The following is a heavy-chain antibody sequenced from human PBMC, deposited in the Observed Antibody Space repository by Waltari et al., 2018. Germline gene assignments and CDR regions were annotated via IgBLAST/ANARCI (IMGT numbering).Heavy chain of an antibody. Sequence: QVQLQESGPGLVKPSQTLSLTCTVSGGSISSGSYYWSWIRQPAGKGLEWIGYIYTRGVTNSNPSHKRRVTISVDTSKNQFSLKLSSVTAADTAVYYCARQPYDFWSKGFDPWGQGTLVTVSS. V-gene: IGHV4-61*09. CDR2: IYTRGVT. CDR3: ARQPYDFWSKGFDP. CDR1: GGSISSGSYY. D-gene: IGHD3-3*01. J-gene: IGHJ5*02.